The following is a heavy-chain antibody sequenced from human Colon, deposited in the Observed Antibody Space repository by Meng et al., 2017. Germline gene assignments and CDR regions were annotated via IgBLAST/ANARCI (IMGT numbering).Heavy chain of an antibody. J-gene: IGHJ4*02. Sequence: QLPRQGSGPGLVQPSGTLSLACAVSGDSIGNSKWWSRLRQSPGREREWMGEIFNCGKTVYSPSLKSRLTISLEKSSNHFSLTLSPVTAADTAIYFCARERMRELGLFDYWGQGALVTVSS. V-gene: IGHV4-4*02. CDR2: IFNCGKT. D-gene: IGHD7-27*01. CDR1: GDSIGNSKW. CDR3: ARERMRELGLFDY.